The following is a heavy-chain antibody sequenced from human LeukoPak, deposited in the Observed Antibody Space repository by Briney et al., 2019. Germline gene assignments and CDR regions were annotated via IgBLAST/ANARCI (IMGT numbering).Heavy chain of an antibody. CDR2: ISGSGGST. J-gene: IGHJ4*02. Sequence: GGSLRLSCAASGFTFSSYAMSWVRQAPGKGLEWVSAISGSGGSTYYADSVKGRFTISRDNSKNTLYLQMNSLGAEGTAVYYCAKDRGYYDSSGSDYWGQGTLVTVSS. CDR1: GFTFSSYA. CDR3: AKDRGYYDSSGSDY. D-gene: IGHD3-22*01. V-gene: IGHV3-23*01.